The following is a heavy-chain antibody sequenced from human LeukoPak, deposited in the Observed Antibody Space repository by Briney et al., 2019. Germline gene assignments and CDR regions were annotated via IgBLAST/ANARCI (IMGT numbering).Heavy chain of an antibody. Sequence: SQTLSLTCAISGDSVSSNSAAAWNWIMQSPSRGLEWLGRTYYMSKWYYDYAASVKSRITINADTSKNQFSLQLSSVTPEDTAVYYCARGRMSAFDIWGQGTMVTVSS. V-gene: IGHV6-1*01. CDR2: TYYMSKWYY. J-gene: IGHJ3*02. D-gene: IGHD2-15*01. CDR1: GDSVSSNSAAA. CDR3: ARGRMSAFDI.